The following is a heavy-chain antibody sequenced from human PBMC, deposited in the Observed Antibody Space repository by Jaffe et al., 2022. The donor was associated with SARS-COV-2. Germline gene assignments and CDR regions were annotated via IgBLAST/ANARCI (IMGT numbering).Heavy chain of an antibody. CDR1: GFMFSLYG. CDR3: ARGVEVQKDQWLGPHYYYYGLDV. CDR2: IWYDGSDK. D-gene: IGHD6-19*01. V-gene: IGHV3-33*01. Sequence: QVQLVESGGGVVQPGRSLRLSCEASGFMFSLYGMHWVRQAPGKGLEWVAVIWYDGSDKYYADSVKGRFAISRDNSKNTLNLQMNSLTAEDTAVYYCARGVEVQKDQWLGPHYYYYGLDVWGPGTTVAVSS. J-gene: IGHJ6*02.